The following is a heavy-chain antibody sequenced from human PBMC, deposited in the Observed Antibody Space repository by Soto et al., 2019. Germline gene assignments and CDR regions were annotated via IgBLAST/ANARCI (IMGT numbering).Heavy chain of an antibody. CDR2: IKDDGSET. CDR1: GLTFRSSW. Sequence: GGSMRLSCAASGLTFRSSWISWVRLPPGNGLEWVANIKDDGSETYYVDSVKGRFTISRDNAKNSLYLQMNSLRVADTAVYYCVNSYSARGWYEGSDYWGRGTVVTVSS. V-gene: IGHV3-7*03. CDR3: VNSYSARGWYEGSDY. D-gene: IGHD6-19*01. J-gene: IGHJ4*02.